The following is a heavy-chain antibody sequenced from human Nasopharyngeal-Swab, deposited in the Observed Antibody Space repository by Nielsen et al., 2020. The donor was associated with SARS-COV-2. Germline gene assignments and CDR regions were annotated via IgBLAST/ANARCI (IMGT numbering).Heavy chain of an antibody. V-gene: IGHV3-21*01. D-gene: IGHD6-6*01. CDR2: ISSSSSYI. CDR1: GFTSSSYS. J-gene: IGHJ4*02. Sequence: GVSLRLSCAASGFTSSSYSMNWVRQAPGKGLEWVSSISSSSSYIYYADSVKGRFTISRDNAKNSLYLQMNSLRAEDTAVYYCARSLRGSSLHYWGQGTLVTVSS. CDR3: ARSLRGSSLHY.